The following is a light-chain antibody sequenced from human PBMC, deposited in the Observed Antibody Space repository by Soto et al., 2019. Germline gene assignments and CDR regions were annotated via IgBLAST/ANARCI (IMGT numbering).Light chain of an antibody. CDR3: QSYDDNDVV. Sequence: NFMLSQPPSLSESPRKTVTISCTGSTGSIASNSVQRYQHRPGSAPTTVIYDDNQRPSGVPDRFSGSIDSSSNSASLTISGLLTVDEADYCCQSYDDNDVVFGGGTKLTVL. J-gene: IGLJ3*02. CDR2: DDN. CDR1: TGSIASNS. V-gene: IGLV6-57*02.